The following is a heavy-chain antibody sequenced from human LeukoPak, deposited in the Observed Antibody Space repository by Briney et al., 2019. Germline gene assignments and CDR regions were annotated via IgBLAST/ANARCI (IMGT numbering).Heavy chain of an antibody. D-gene: IGHD3-9*01. J-gene: IGHJ3*02. V-gene: IGHV3-23*01. CDR2: ISGSGGST. CDR1: GFTFSSYA. Sequence: GGSLRLSCAASGFTFSSYAVNWVRQAPGKGLEWVSAISGSGGSTYYADSVKGRFTISRDNSKNTLYLQMNSLRAEDTAVYYCAKDSLRYFDTDAFDIWGQGTMGTVSS. CDR3: AKDSLRYFDTDAFDI.